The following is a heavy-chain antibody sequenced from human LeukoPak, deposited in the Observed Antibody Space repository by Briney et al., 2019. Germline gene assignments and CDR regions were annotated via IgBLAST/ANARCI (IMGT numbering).Heavy chain of an antibody. CDR2: FNSDGSST. CDR3: AKDWEIAAVGIRCYFDY. V-gene: IGHV3-74*01. CDR1: VHLFSRCW. D-gene: IGHD6-13*01. Sequence: GGSQRLPCAASVHLFSRCWKHGPPRAPEKALVCFSHFNSDGSSTNYADSVMGRFNISRDNAKNTMFQEMNSLRPEDNAVYYCAKDWEIAAVGIRCYFDYWGQGTMVTVSS. J-gene: IGHJ4*02.